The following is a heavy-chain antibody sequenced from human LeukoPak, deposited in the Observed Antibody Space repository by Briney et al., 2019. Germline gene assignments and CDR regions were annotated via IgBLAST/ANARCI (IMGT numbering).Heavy chain of an antibody. CDR3: AKIIDSSGWNTYDY. CDR1: GFTFSSYA. J-gene: IGHJ4*02. D-gene: IGHD6-19*01. CDR2: ISGSGVTT. Sequence: PGGSLRLSCAASGFTFSSYAMSWVRQAPGKGLEWVSVISGSGVTTYYADSVRGRFTISRDNSKNTMFLKMNSLRADDTAVYYCAKIIDSSGWNTYDYWGQGTLVTVSP. V-gene: IGHV3-23*01.